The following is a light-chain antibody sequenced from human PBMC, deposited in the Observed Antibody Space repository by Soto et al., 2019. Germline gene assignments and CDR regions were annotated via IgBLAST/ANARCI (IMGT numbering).Light chain of an antibody. CDR2: DVS. CDR1: SSDVGAFNY. V-gene: IGLV2-14*03. J-gene: IGLJ2*01. Sequence: QSALTQPASVSGSPGQSVTISCAGSSSDVGAFNYVCWYQHHPGKAPRLMIYDVSRRPSGVSSRFSGSKSGNTASLTISGLQAEDEADYYCSSSSTDTTLVFGGGTKLTVL. CDR3: SSSSTDTTLV.